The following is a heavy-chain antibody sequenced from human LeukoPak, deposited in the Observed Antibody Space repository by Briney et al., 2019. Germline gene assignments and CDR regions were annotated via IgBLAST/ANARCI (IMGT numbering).Heavy chain of an antibody. CDR2: ISYDGSNR. D-gene: IGHD5-18*01. J-gene: IGHJ3*02. V-gene: IGHV3-30*04. CDR1: GFTFSTYS. Sequence: GGSLRLSCAASGFTFSTYSMHWVRQAPGKGLQWVALISYDGSNRYYTDSVEGRFTISRDNSKNTLYLQMDSLRAEDTAVYYCARARSSYGYGDAFDIWGQGTMVTVSS. CDR3: ARARSSYGYGDAFDI.